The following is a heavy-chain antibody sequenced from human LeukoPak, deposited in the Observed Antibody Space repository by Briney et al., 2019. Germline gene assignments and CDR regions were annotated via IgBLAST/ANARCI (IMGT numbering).Heavy chain of an antibody. J-gene: IGHJ4*02. Sequence: PSETLSLTCTVSGGSISSYYWSWIRQPPGKGLEWIGYIYYSGSTNYNPSLKSRVTISVDTSKNQFSLKLSSVTAADTAVHYCARTSYSSSSFPFDYWGQGTLVTVSS. CDR2: IYYSGST. CDR3: ARTSYSSSSFPFDY. D-gene: IGHD6-6*01. V-gene: IGHV4-59*01. CDR1: GGSISSYY.